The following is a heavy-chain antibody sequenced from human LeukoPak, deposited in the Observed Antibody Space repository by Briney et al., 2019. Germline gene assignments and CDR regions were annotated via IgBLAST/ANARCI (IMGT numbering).Heavy chain of an antibody. CDR3: AKDGIAVEGDY. D-gene: IGHD6-19*01. J-gene: IGHJ4*02. V-gene: IGHV3-30-3*01. Sequence: QTGGSLRLSCAASGFTFSSYAMHWVRQAPGKGLEWVAVISYDGSNKYYADSVKGRFTISRDNSKNTLYLQMNSLRAEDTAVYYCAKDGIAVEGDYWGQGTLVTVSS. CDR1: GFTFSSYA. CDR2: ISYDGSNK.